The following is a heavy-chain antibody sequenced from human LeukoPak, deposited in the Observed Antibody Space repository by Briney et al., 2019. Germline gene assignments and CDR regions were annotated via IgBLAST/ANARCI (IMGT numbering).Heavy chain of an antibody. D-gene: IGHD1-26*01. CDR1: GGTFSSYA. CDR2: IIPIFGTA. J-gene: IGHJ5*02. Sequence: SVKVSCTASGGTFSSYAISWVRQAPGQGLEWMGGIIPIFGTANYAQKFQGRVTITADESTSTAYMELSSLRSEDTAVYYCARDASGSYFDWFDPWGQGTLVTVSS. V-gene: IGHV1-69*13. CDR3: ARDASGSYFDWFDP.